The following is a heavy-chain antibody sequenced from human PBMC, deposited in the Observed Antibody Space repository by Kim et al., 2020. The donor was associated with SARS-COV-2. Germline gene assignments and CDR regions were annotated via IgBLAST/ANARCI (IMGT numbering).Heavy chain of an antibody. CDR3: VKERTGGWLRPFDY. Sequence: GGSLRLSCSASGFTFSSYAMHWVRQAPGKGLEYVSAISSNGGSTYYADSVKGRFTISRDNSKNTLYLQMSSLRAEDTAVYYCVKERTGGWLRPFDYWGQGTLVTVSS. CDR1: GFTFSSYA. V-gene: IGHV3-64D*06. J-gene: IGHJ4*02. CDR2: ISSNGGST. D-gene: IGHD5-12*01.